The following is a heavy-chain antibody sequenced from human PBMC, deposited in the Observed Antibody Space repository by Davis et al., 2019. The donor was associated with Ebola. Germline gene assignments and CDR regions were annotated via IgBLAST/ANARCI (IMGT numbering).Heavy chain of an antibody. CDR1: GYSFTSYW. CDR2: IYPGDSDT. V-gene: IGHV5-51*01. Sequence: GESLKISCNGSGYSFTSYWIGWVRQMPGKGLEWMGIIYPGDSDTRYSPSFQGQVTISADKSISTAYLQWSSLKASDTAMYYCARSKREYYYYMDVWGKGTTVTVSS. D-gene: IGHD1-26*01. CDR3: ARSKREYYYYMDV. J-gene: IGHJ6*03.